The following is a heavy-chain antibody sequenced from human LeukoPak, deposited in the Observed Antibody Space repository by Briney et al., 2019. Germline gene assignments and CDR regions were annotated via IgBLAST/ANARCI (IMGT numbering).Heavy chain of an antibody. CDR1: GFTFSASG. CDR2: IHHDGTIK. CDR3: AKDQVPMDV. Sequence: GSLRLSCTASGFTFSASGMHWVRQAPGKGLEWAAYIHHDGTIKMHTDSVKGRFTISRDNSKSTLYLQMNSLGTDDTAVYYCAKDQVPMDVWGKGTTVTVSS. V-gene: IGHV3-30*02. J-gene: IGHJ6*03.